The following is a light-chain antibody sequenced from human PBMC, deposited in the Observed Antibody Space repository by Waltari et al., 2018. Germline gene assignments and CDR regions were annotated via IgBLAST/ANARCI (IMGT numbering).Light chain of an antibody. CDR1: LSNIGTPY. V-gene: IGLV1-47*01. Sequence: QSVLTQPPSASGTPGQSVTISCSGSLSNIGTPYVYWYQQLPGTAPKLLIYLTHQRPSGVPDRFSASKSGTSASLAISGLRFEDEADYYCATRDEGPTVVFGGGTKLTVL. CDR2: LTH. J-gene: IGLJ2*01. CDR3: ATRDEGPTVV.